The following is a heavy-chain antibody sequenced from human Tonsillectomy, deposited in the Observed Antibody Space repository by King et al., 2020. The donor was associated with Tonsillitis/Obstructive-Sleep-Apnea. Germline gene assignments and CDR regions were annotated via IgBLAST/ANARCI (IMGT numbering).Heavy chain of an antibody. D-gene: IGHD6-19*01. Sequence: QLQESGPGLVKPSETLSLTCTVSGGSIRSNYWTWIRQPPGRGLEWVGHIYFSGSTSYNLSLKSRVTISVDTANNQFSLGRSSVTAADTAVYYCARDWGGSGWTGVNWFDPWGQGTLVTVSS. J-gene: IGHJ5*02. CDR2: IYFSGST. CDR1: GGSIRSNY. CDR3: ARDWGGSGWTGVNWFDP. V-gene: IGHV4-59*01.